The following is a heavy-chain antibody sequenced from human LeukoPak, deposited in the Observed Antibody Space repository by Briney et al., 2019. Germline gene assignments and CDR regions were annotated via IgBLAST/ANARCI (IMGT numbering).Heavy chain of an antibody. CDR1: GGSISSSSYH. J-gene: IGHJ4*02. Sequence: PSETLSLTCTVSGGSISSSSYHWGWIRQPPGKGLEWIGSIYYSGSTYYNPSLKSRVTISVDTSKNQFSLKLSSVTAADTAVYYCARHRSDIVVVPAAVDYWGQGTLVTVSS. D-gene: IGHD2-2*01. CDR2: IYYSGST. CDR3: ARHRSDIVVVPAAVDY. V-gene: IGHV4-39*01.